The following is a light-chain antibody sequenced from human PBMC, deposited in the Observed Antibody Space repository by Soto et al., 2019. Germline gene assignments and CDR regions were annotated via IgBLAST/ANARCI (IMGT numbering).Light chain of an antibody. CDR2: SNN. Sequence: QSVLTQPPSASGTPGQRITVSCSGGSSNIGRNTVNWYQQLPGTAPKLLIHSNNQRPSGVPDRFSGSKSGTSASLAISGLQSEDEADYHCAAWDDSLNGGVFGGGTKLTVL. CDR3: AAWDDSLNGGV. CDR1: SSNIGRNT. J-gene: IGLJ3*02. V-gene: IGLV1-44*01.